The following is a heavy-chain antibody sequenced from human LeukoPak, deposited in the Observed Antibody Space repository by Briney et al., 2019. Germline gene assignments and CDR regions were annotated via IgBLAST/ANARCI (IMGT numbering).Heavy chain of an antibody. CDR1: GYTFTSYY. Sequence: ASVKVSCKASGYTFTSYYMHWVRQAPGQGLEWMGIINPSGGSTSYAQKFQGRVTMTRDTSTSTVYMELSSLRSEDTAVYYCATGYCISTRCYSLDYWGQGTLVTVSS. D-gene: IGHD2-2*01. J-gene: IGHJ4*02. CDR2: INPSGGST. V-gene: IGHV1-46*03. CDR3: ATGYCISTRCYSLDY.